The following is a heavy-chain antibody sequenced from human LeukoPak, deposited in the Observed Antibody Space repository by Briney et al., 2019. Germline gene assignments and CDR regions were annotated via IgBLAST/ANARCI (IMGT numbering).Heavy chain of an antibody. D-gene: IGHD6-13*01. CDR3: AKSSIGSSILLLDY. Sequence: HPGGSLRLSCAASGFTFSSYAMSWVRQAPGKGLEWVSGISGSGTRTYYADSVKGRFTISRDNSKNTLYLQMNSLRADDTALYYCAKSSIGSSILLLDYRGQGTLVTVPS. CDR1: GFTFSSYA. J-gene: IGHJ4*02. V-gene: IGHV3-23*01. CDR2: ISGSGTRT.